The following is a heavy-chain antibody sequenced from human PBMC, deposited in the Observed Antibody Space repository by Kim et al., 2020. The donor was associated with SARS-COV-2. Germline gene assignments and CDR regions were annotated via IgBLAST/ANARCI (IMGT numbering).Heavy chain of an antibody. D-gene: IGHD3-10*01. CDR3: ARGAYGSNWFDP. V-gene: IGHV1-3*04. Sequence: ASVKVSCKASGYTFTNYALHWVRQAPGQRLEWMGWITTGSGDTKYSQNFQGRVTITRDTSASTAYMELSSLRSEDTAVYYCARGAYGSNWFDPWGQGTLVTVSS. CDR1: GYTFTNYA. CDR2: ITTGSGDT. J-gene: IGHJ5*02.